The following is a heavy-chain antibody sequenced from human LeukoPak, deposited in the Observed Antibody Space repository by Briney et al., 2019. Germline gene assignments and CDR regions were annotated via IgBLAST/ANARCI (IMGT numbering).Heavy chain of an antibody. CDR1: GFTVSSNY. CDR2: SYSGGSS. Sequence: GGSLRLSCAASGFTVSSNYMSWVRQAPGKGLEWVSVSYSGGSSYYADSVKGRFTISRDNAKSTLYLQMNSLRAEDTAVYYCARVRGGSGRSYAADAFDIWGQGTMVTVSS. J-gene: IGHJ3*02. CDR3: ARVRGGSGRSYAADAFDI. D-gene: IGHD1-26*01. V-gene: IGHV3-53*01.